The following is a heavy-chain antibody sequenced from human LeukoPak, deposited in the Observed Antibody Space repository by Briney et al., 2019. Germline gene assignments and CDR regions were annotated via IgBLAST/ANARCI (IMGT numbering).Heavy chain of an antibody. CDR3: ARDREAVANWGYDWFDP. CDR2: IYTSGST. V-gene: IGHV4-4*07. Sequence: SETLSLTCTVSGGSISSYYWIWIRRPAGKGLEWIGRIYTSGSTNYNPSLNSRVTMSVDTSKNQFSLKLSSVTAADTAVYYCARDREAVANWGYDWFDPWGQGALVTVSS. J-gene: IGHJ5*02. D-gene: IGHD7-27*01. CDR1: GGSISSYY.